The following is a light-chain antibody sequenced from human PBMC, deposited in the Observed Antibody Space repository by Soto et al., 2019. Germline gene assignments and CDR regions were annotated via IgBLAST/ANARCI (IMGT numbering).Light chain of an antibody. CDR3: QQNFSIPIT. CDR1: QSVSSSY. CDR2: RTS. Sequence: ALTQSPGTLSSSPGERATLSCRASQSVSSSYLAWYQQKPGQAPRLLIYRTSNRATGIPSRFSGSGSGTHFTLTITGLQPADFATYYCQQNFSIPITFGQGTRLEIK. V-gene: IGKV3-20*01. J-gene: IGKJ5*01.